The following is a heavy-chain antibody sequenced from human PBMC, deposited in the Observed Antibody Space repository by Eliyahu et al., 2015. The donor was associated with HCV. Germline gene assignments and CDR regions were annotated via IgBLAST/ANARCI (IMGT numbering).Heavy chain of an antibody. CDR3: ARDHCSGDNCYVYYDY. CDR1: GYTFSSHG. CDR2: ISTFNTNL. J-gene: IGHJ4*02. Sequence: QVQLVQSGAEVTEPGASVXVSCKASGYTFSSHGVXWVRQAPGQGLEWMGWISTFNTNLNYAQRFQGRVTMTTDISSSTAYMELKSLRSDDTAMYYCARDHCSGDNCYVYYDYWGQGTMVTVSS. D-gene: IGHD2-15*01. V-gene: IGHV1-18*01.